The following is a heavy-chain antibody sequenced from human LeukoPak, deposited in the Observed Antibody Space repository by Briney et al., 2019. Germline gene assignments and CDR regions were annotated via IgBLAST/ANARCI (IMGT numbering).Heavy chain of an antibody. Sequence: PSETLSLTCTVSGGSISSGSYYWSWIRQPAGKGLEWIGRIYTSGSTNYNPSLKSRVTISVDTSKNQFSLKLSSVTAADTAMYYCAGGGPLYFDYWGQGTLVTVSS. CDR1: GGSISSGSYY. V-gene: IGHV4-61*02. CDR3: AGGGPLYFDY. J-gene: IGHJ4*02. CDR2: IYTSGST.